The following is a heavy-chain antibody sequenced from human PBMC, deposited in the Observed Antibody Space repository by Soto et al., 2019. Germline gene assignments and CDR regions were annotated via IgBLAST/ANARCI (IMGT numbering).Heavy chain of an antibody. D-gene: IGHD2-15*01. CDR1: GYTFTSYG. CDR3: AREIYCSRGIPSPYHYYYGMDV. Sequence: DSVKVSCKASGYTFTSYGISWVRQAPGQGLEWMGWVSAYNGNTNYAQKLQGRVTMTTDTSTSTAYMELSSLRSDDTAVYYCAREIYCSRGIPSPYHYYYGMDVWGQXSTVTVS. J-gene: IGHJ6*02. V-gene: IGHV1-18*01. CDR2: VSAYNGNT.